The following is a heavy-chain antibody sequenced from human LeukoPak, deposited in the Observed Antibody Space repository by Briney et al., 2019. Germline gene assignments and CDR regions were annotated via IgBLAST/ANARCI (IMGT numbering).Heavy chain of an antibody. Sequence: PGGSLRLSCAASGFTFSSYAMSWVRQAPGKGLEWVSAISGSGGTTYYADSVKGRFTISRDNSKNTLYLQMNNLRAEDTAVYYCAKDLQSTNLYYFDYWGQGTLVTDSS. CDR3: AKDLQSTNLYYFDY. J-gene: IGHJ4*02. CDR2: ISGSGGTT. V-gene: IGHV3-23*01. D-gene: IGHD4-11*01. CDR1: GFTFSSYA.